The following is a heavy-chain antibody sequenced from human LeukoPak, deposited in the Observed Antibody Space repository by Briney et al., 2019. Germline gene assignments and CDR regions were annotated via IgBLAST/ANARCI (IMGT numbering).Heavy chain of an antibody. J-gene: IGHJ6*02. CDR1: KITVKRKY. V-gene: IGHV3-66*01. Sequence: GGSQTLYRAAPKITVKRKYIGRGRRGLGKEQEWVSVIYSGGSTYYADSVKGRFTISRDNSKNTLYLQMNSLRAEDTAVYYCAREHGDTPYPGEYYDFWSGYYTSSGMDVWGQGTTVTVSS. CDR2: IYSGGST. CDR3: AREHGDTPYPGEYYDFWSGYYTSSGMDV. D-gene: IGHD3-3*01.